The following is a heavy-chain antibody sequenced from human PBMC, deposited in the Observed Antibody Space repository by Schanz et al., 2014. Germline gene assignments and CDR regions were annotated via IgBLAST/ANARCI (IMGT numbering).Heavy chain of an antibody. CDR2: ITGGSTTYT. D-gene: IGHD2-2*01. CDR3: ERFQSPHQPFDY. J-gene: IGHJ4*02. Sequence: EVQLVESGGGLVKPGGSLRLSCAASGFTFNNFGMNWVRQAPGKGLEWVSCITGGSTTYTYYADSVRGRFTISRDNAKSSLYLQMNSLRAEDTAVYYCERFQSPHQPFDYWGQGTLVTVSS. CDR1: GFTFNNFG. V-gene: IGHV3-21*01.